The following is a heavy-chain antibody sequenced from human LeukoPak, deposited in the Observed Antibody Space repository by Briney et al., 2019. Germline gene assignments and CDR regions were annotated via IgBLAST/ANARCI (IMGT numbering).Heavy chain of an antibody. J-gene: IGHJ6*02. V-gene: IGHV4-59*01. D-gene: IGHD3-10*01. CDR1: GGSISSYY. Sequence: PSETLSLTCTVSGGSISSYYWSWIRQPPGKGLEWIGYIYYSGSTNYNPSLKNRVTISVDTSKNQFSLKLSSVTAADTAVYYCARGEGGVLLWFGELSLGDYYYGMDVWGQGTAVTVSS. CDR3: ARGEGGVLLWFGELSLGDYYYGMDV. CDR2: IYYSGST.